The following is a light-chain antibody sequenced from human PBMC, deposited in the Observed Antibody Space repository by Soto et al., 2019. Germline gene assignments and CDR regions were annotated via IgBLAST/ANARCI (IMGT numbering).Light chain of an antibody. CDR1: QDISNY. CDR3: QQYEDLPLT. Sequence: DIQMTQSPSSLSASVGDRVTITCQASQDISNYLNWYQQKPGKAPKLLIFDASNVETGVPSRLSGSGSGTDFTFTIHSLQPEDAATYYCQQYEDLPLTFGVGTKVDIK. CDR2: DAS. J-gene: IGKJ4*01. V-gene: IGKV1-33*01.